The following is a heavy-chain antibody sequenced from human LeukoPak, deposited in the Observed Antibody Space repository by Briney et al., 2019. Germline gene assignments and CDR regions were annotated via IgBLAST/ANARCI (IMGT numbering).Heavy chain of an antibody. CDR1: GFTFSNAW. CDR3: TTFILDRSSFGY. D-gene: IGHD6-6*01. J-gene: IGHJ4*02. CDR2: IKSKTDGGTT. V-gene: IGHV3-15*01. Sequence: GGSLRLSYAASGFTFSNAWMSWVRQAPGKGLEWVGRIKSKTDGGTTDYAAPVKGRFTISRDDSKNTLYLQMNSLKTEDTAVYYCTTFILDRSSFGYWGQGTLVTVSS.